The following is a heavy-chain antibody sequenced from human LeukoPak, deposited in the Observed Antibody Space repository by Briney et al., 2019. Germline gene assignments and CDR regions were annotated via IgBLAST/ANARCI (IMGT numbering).Heavy chain of an antibody. CDR1: GVSISSYY. D-gene: IGHD3-22*01. J-gene: IGHJ4*02. CDR3: ARDRYYYDSSGYYLLDY. CDR2: IYTSGST. Sequence: SETLSLTCTVSGVSISSYYWSWIRQPAGKGLEWIGRIYTSGSTNYNSYLKSRVTMSVDTSKNQFSLKLSSVTAADTAVYYCARDRYYYDSSGYYLLDYWGQGTLVTVSS. V-gene: IGHV4-4*07.